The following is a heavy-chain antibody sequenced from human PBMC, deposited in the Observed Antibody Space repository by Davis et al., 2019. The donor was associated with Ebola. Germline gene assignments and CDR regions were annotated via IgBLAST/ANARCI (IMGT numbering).Heavy chain of an antibody. Sequence: ASVKVSCKASGYSFTTYYIHWVRQAPGQGHDWMGIIKTYGGTTTYAQSLQDRVTMTRDTSTDTVYMELNSLRSDDTAVYYCARGYGYNDAFNIWGQGTMITVSS. D-gene: IGHD5-24*01. CDR2: IKTYGGTT. V-gene: IGHV1-46*01. J-gene: IGHJ3*02. CDR1: GYSFTTYY. CDR3: ARGYGYNDAFNI.